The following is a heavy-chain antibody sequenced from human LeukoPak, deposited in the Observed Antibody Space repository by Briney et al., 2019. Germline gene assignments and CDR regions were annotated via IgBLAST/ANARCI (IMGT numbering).Heavy chain of an antibody. CDR3: ARDRDLFDP. CDR2: ISSSGSTI. Sequence: AGGSLRLSCAASGFTFSSYGMHWVRQAPGKGLEWVSYISSSGSTIYYADSVKGRFTISRDNAKNSLYLQMNSLRAEDTAVYYCARDRDLFDPWGQGTLVTVSS. V-gene: IGHV3-48*04. J-gene: IGHJ5*02. CDR1: GFTFSSYG.